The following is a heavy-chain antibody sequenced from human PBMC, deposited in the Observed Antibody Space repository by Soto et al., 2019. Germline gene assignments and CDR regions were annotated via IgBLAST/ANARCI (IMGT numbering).Heavy chain of an antibody. D-gene: IGHD3-22*01. J-gene: IGHJ4*02. V-gene: IGHV4-34*01. CDR1: GGPFSGYY. Sequence: SETLSLTCAVYGGPFSGYYWTWIRQTPGKGLEWIGEINHSGGTDYSPSLKSRVSISPDTPKRQISLNLSSVTAADSGVYYCAGRNGYYSGFDYWGQGTPVTVSS. CDR3: AGRNGYYSGFDY. CDR2: INHSGGT.